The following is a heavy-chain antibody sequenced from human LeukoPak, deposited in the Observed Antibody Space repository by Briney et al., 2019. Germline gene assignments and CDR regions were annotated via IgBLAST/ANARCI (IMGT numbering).Heavy chain of an antibody. CDR3: ARDGVSMVRGVRVLDYYNCYMDV. CDR1: GFTFSSYW. D-gene: IGHD3-10*01. CDR2: IKQDGSEK. Sequence: PGGSLRLSCAASGFTFSSYWMSWVRQAPGKGLEWVANIKQDGSEKYYVDSVKGRFTISRDNAKNSLYLQMNSLRAEDTAVYYCARDGVSMVRGVRVLDYYNCYMDVWGKGTTVTISS. V-gene: IGHV3-7*01. J-gene: IGHJ6*03.